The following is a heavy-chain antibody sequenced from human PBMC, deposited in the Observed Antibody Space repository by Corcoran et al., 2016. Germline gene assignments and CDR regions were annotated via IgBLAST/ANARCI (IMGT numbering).Heavy chain of an antibody. Sequence: QVQLQQWGAGLLKPSETLSLTCAVYGGSLNGYYWRWIRQPPGRGLGWSGEINHSGSTNYNPSLKTRVTISVDTSKNQFSLKLSTVTTADTAVYYCARAAIVALTYYFDYWGQGTLVTVSS. CDR3: ARAAIVALTYYFDY. CDR1: GGSLNGYY. D-gene: IGHD5-12*01. CDR2: INHSGST. J-gene: IGHJ4*02. V-gene: IGHV4-34*01.